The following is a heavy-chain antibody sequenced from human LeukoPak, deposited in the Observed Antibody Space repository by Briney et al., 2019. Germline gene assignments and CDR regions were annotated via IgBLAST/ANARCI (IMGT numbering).Heavy chain of an antibody. CDR1: GYTFTDYY. V-gene: IGHV1-2*02. Sequence: ASVKVSCKASGYTFTDYYIHWIRQAPGQGPEWMGWINPKNGGTNYAPNFKGRVTMTRDTSITTVFMEATSLRSDDTAVYYCARYRYSGSSRSPFGTWGQGTMVTVSP. D-gene: IGHD1-26*01. J-gene: IGHJ3*01. CDR2: INPKNGGT. CDR3: ARYRYSGSSRSPFGT.